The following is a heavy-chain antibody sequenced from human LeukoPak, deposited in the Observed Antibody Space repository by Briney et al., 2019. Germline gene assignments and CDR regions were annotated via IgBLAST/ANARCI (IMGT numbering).Heavy chain of an antibody. V-gene: IGHV5-51*01. Sequence: GESLKISCKGSGYSFTSYWIGWVRQMPGKGLEWMGIIYPGDSDTRYSPSFQGQVTISADKSISTAYLQWSSLKASDTAMYYCAKGGPSNTTVVYHDDAFDIWGQGTMVTVSS. CDR1: GYSFTSYW. D-gene: IGHD4-23*01. J-gene: IGHJ3*02. CDR2: IYPGDSDT. CDR3: AKGGPSNTTVVYHDDAFDI.